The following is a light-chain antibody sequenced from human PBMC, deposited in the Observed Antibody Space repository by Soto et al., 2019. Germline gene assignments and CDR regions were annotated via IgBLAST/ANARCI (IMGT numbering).Light chain of an antibody. CDR1: SSDVGGYNY. Sequence: QSALTQPASVSGSPGQSITISCTGTSSDVGGYNYVSWYQQHPGEAPKLMIYDVSNRPSGVSNRFSGSKSGNTASLTISGLQAEDEDDYDYSSYTSSSTLPQVFGTGTKLTVL. V-gene: IGLV2-14*01. CDR3: SSYTSSSTLPQV. J-gene: IGLJ1*01. CDR2: DVS.